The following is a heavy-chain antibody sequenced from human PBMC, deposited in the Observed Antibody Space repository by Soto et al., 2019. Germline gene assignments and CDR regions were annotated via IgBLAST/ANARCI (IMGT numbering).Heavy chain of an antibody. Sequence: QVQLQESGPGLVKPSQTLSLTCSVSGASTVSHYHWTWIRQPPGKGLEWMGYIFNSGTTFYNPSLTSRLSISMDTSENHFSLELRSVTAADTAVYYCALALGPTTGLDYLGQGTLVTVSS. D-gene: IGHD1-26*01. CDR2: IFNSGTT. CDR1: GASTVSHYH. CDR3: ALALGPTTGLDY. V-gene: IGHV4-31*02. J-gene: IGHJ4*02.